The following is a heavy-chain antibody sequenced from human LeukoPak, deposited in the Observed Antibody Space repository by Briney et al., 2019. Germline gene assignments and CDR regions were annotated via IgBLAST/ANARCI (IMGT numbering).Heavy chain of an antibody. CDR2: ISAYNGNT. Sequence: GPVKVSCKASGYTFTIYGISWVRQAPGQGLEWMGWISAYNGNTNYAQKLQGRVTMTTDTSTSTAYMELSSLRSEDTAVYYCATGERGDREYYFDYWGQGTLVTVSS. CDR3: ATGERGDREYYFDY. J-gene: IGHJ4*02. V-gene: IGHV1-18*01. D-gene: IGHD3-16*01. CDR1: GYTFTIYG.